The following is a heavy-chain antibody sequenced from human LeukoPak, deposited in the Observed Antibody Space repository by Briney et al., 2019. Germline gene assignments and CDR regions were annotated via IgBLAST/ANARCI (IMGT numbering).Heavy chain of an antibody. J-gene: IGHJ4*02. CDR2: IYPGDSDT. CDR3: ARLRDGDFDY. Sequence: KVSCKASGYTFTGYYIHWVRQMPGKGLEWVGIIYPGDSDTRYSPSFQGQVTISADRSISIAYLQWSSLKASDTAMYYCARLRDGDFDYWGQGSLVTVFS. CDR1: GYTFTGYY. V-gene: IGHV5-51*01. D-gene: IGHD4-17*01.